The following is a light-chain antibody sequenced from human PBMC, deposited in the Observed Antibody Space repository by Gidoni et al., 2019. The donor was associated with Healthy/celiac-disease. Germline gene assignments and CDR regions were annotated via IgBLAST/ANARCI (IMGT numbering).Light chain of an antibody. Sequence: DIQMTQSPSSLSASAGDRGTIPCRASQSISSYLNWYQQKPGKAPKLLIYAASSLQSGVPSRFSGSGSGTDFTLTISSLQPEDFATYYCQQSYSTPRSFGQGTKLEIK. CDR1: QSISSY. CDR2: AAS. CDR3: QQSYSTPRS. J-gene: IGKJ2*04. V-gene: IGKV1-39*01.